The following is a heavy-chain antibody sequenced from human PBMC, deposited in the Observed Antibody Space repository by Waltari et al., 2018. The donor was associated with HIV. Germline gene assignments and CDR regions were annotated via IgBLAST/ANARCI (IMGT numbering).Heavy chain of an antibody. Sequence: QVQLQESGPGLVKPSQTLSLTCTVSGGSISSGSYHWSWIRQPAGKGLEWIGRLYTSGSTDNNPSLRSRATISGDTSKNQFSLKLSSGTAADTAVYYCARAVVGGYDLGNNWFDPWGQGTLVTVSS. J-gene: IGHJ5*02. CDR3: ARAVVGGYDLGNNWFDP. CDR2: LYTSGST. D-gene: IGHD5-12*01. V-gene: IGHV4-61*02. CDR1: GGSISSGSYH.